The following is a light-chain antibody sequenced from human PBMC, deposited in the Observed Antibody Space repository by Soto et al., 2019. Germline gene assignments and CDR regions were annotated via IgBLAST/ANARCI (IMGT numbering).Light chain of an antibody. CDR3: YSYAGSRV. CDR2: DVT. J-gene: IGLJ3*02. V-gene: IGLV2-11*01. Sequence: QSALTQPRSVSGSPGQSVTISCTGSSSDVGEYNYVSWYQHHPGKAPKLMIYDVTQRPSGVPVRFSGSKSGNTASLTISGLQAEDEGDYFCYSYAGSRVFGGGTKLTVL. CDR1: SSDVGEYNY.